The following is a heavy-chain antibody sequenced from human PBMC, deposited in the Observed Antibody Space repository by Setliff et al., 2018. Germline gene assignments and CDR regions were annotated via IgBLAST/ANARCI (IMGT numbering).Heavy chain of an antibody. V-gene: IGHV4-34*01. CDR1: GGSFNSYY. D-gene: IGHD3-22*01. CDR2: INQSGST. CDR3: ARGLSYYDSSGYLLAPYAFDI. Sequence: SETLSLTCAVYGGSFNSYYWSWIRQPPGKGLEWIGEINQSGSTNYNPSLKSRVTMSVDTSENQFSLKLSSVTAADTAVYYCARGLSYYDSSGYLLAPYAFDIWGQGTMVTVSS. J-gene: IGHJ3*02.